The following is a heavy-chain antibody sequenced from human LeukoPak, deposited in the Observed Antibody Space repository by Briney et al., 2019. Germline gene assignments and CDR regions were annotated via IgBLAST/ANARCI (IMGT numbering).Heavy chain of an antibody. D-gene: IGHD6-6*01. J-gene: IGHJ3*02. CDR3: ARSIAARPSGYDAFDI. CDR1: GYTFTSYG. V-gene: IGHV1-18*01. CDR2: ISAYNGNT. Sequence: ASVKVSCKASGYTFTSYGISWVRQAPGQGLEWMGWISAYNGNTNYAQKLQGRVTMTTDTSTSTAYMELRSLRSDDTAVYYCARSIAARPSGYDAFDIWGQGTMVTVSS.